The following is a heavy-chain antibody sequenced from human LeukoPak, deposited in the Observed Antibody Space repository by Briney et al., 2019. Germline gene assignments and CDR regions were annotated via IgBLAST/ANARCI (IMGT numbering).Heavy chain of an antibody. D-gene: IGHD3-3*01. V-gene: IGHV5-51*01. CDR1: GYSFTSYW. J-gene: IGHJ4*02. CDR2: IYPGDSDT. CDR3: ATSSRTPFGVVTYYFDY. Sequence: GESLKISCKGSGYSFTSYWIGWVRQMPGKGLEWMGIIYPGDSDTRYSPSFQGQVTISADKSISTAYLQWSSLKASDTAMYYCATSSRTPFGVVTYYFDYWGQGTLVTVSS.